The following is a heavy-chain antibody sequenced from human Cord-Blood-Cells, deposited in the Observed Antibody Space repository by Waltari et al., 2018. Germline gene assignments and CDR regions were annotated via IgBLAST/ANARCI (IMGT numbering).Heavy chain of an antibody. D-gene: IGHD6-6*01. CDR1: GGTFSSYA. Sequence: QVQLVQSGAEVKKPGSSVKVSCKASGGTFSSYAISWVRQAPGQGLEWMGGSIPIFGTANYAQKFKGRVTITADESTSTAYMELSSLRSEDTAVYYCARDWVGARPYYFDYWGQGTLVTVSS. CDR2: SIPIFGTA. V-gene: IGHV1-69*01. CDR3: ARDWVGARPYYFDY. J-gene: IGHJ4*02.